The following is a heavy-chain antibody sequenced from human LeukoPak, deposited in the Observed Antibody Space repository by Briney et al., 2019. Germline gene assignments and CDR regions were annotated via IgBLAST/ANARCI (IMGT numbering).Heavy chain of an antibody. CDR2: SYSGGNA. J-gene: IGHJ3*01. V-gene: IGHV4-59*01. Sequence: PSETLSLTCTVSGASTSAFYWSWIRQSPGKGLEWIGYSYSGGNANYNPSLKSRVTITIDTSENQFSLRLTSVTAADTAVYFCAHSKRGGGYYINAFAVWGQGALVTISP. D-gene: IGHD1-26*01. CDR3: AHSKRGGGYYINAFAV. CDR1: GASTSAFY.